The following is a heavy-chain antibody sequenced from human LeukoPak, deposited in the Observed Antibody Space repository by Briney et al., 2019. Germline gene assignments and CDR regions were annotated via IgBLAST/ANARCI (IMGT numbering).Heavy chain of an antibody. D-gene: IGHD3-3*01. J-gene: IGHJ6*03. V-gene: IGHV1-2*02. Sequence: ASVKVSCKSCGYTFTSYYMRWVRQAPGPGLERMGWIKPNRGVTNYTQNLQGRVTMTRDTSISTAYMELSRLRSEDMAVYYCARARYETRIWPKSRYDYYHYMDVWGKGTTVTVSS. CDR3: ARARYETRIWPKSRYDYYHYMDV. CDR1: GYTFTSYY. CDR2: IKPNRGVT.